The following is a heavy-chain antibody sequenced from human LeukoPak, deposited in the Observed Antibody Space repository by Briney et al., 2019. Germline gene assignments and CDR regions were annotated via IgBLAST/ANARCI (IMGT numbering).Heavy chain of an antibody. CDR3: AREIRGDLTRAYYYYGMDV. D-gene: IGHD4-17*01. CDR2: IIPIFGTA. J-gene: IGHJ6*02. Sequence: ASVKVSCKASGGTFSSYAISWVRQAPGQGLEWMGGIIPIFGTANYAQKFQGRVTITADESTSTAYMELSSLRSEDMAVYYCAREIRGDLTRAYYYYGMDVWGQGTTVTVSS. CDR1: GGTFSSYA. V-gene: IGHV1-69*13.